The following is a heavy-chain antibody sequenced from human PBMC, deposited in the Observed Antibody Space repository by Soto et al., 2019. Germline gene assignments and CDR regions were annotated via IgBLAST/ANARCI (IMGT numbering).Heavy chain of an antibody. V-gene: IGHV1-8*01. CDR1: GYTFTSYD. D-gene: IGHD6-13*01. CDR2: MNPNSGNT. CDR3: ARGMSAAGTGGFDP. Sequence: QVQLVQSGAEVKKPGASVKVSCKASGYTFTSYDINWVRQATGQGLEWMGWMNPNSGNTGYAQKFQGRVTMTRNTSIRNAYMQLSSLRSEDAAVYYCARGMSAAGTGGFDPWGQGTVVSVSS. J-gene: IGHJ5*02.